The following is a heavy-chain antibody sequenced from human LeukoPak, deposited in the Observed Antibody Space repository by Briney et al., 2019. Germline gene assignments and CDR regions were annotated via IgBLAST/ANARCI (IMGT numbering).Heavy chain of an antibody. V-gene: IGHV3-74*01. Sequence: GGSLRLSCAASGLTFSSHWMHWVRQAPGKGLVWVSRITNDGSSTTYADSVKGRFTISRGNSKNTLYLQMNSLRAEDTAVYYCAKDPSFDYWGQGTLVTVSS. CDR1: GLTFSSHW. CDR2: ITNDGSST. CDR3: AKDPSFDY. J-gene: IGHJ4*02.